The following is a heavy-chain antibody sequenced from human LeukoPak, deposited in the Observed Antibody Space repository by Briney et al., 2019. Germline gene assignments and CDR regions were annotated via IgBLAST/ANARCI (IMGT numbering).Heavy chain of an antibody. V-gene: IGHV1-2*02. J-gene: IGHJ4*02. CDR3: ATGYYYDYSGYPDY. D-gene: IGHD3-22*01. CDR2: INPNNGGT. CDR1: GYTFTGYY. Sequence: ASVKVSCKASGYTFTGYYMHWVRQAPGQGLEWMGWINPNNGGTNYAQKFQGRVTMTRDTSISTAYMELSRLRSDDTAVYYCATGYYYDYSGYPDYWGQGTLVTVSS.